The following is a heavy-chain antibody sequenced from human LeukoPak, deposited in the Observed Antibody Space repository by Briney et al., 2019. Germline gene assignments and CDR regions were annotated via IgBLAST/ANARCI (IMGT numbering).Heavy chain of an antibody. CDR2: ISTDGRDK. Sequence: GRSLRLSCAASGFTFSGYAMRWVRQAPGKGLEWVAVISTDGRDKHNADSVKGRFTISRDNSKNTLYVQMTSLTAEDTAIHYCARDMRAAADYYFDYWGQGTPVIVSS. J-gene: IGHJ4*02. V-gene: IGHV3-30*04. CDR3: ARDMRAAADYYFDY. CDR1: GFTFSGYA. D-gene: IGHD6-13*01.